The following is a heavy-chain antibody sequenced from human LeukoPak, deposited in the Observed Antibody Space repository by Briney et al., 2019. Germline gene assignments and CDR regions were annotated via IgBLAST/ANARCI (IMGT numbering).Heavy chain of an antibody. V-gene: IGHV3-30-3*01. CDR2: ISYDGSNK. J-gene: IGHJ6*02. CDR1: GFTFSSYA. D-gene: IGHD3-10*01. Sequence: GGSLRLSCAASGFTFSSYAMHWVRQAPGKGLEWVAVISYDGSNKYYADSVKGRFTISRDNSKNTMYLQMNSLRAADTAVYYCARERYGSGSLYCYYYGMDVWGQGITVTVSS. CDR3: ARERYGSGSLYCYYYGMDV.